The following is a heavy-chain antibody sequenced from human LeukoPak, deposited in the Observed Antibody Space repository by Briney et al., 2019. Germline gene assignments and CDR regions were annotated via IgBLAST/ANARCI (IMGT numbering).Heavy chain of an antibody. CDR1: GYTFTGYY. CDR2: ITPSGGST. D-gene: IGHD3-10*01. V-gene: IGHV1-46*04. Sequence: ASVKVSCKASGYTFTGYYMHWVRQAPGQGLEGMGIITPSGGSTNYAQKLQGRVTMTRDTSTSTVYMELSSLRSEDTAVYYCARGYYGSRSYYNNWFDSWGQGTLVTVSS. CDR3: ARGYYGSRSYYNNWFDS. J-gene: IGHJ5*01.